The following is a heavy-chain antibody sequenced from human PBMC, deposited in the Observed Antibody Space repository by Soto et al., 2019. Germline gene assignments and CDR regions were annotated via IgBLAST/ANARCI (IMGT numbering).Heavy chain of an antibody. V-gene: IGHV3-23*01. CDR3: ANDYYDSSGYYYGRPGSFDY. CDR2: ISGSGGST. J-gene: IGHJ4*02. D-gene: IGHD3-22*01. Sequence: EVQLLESGGGLVQPGGSLRLSCAASGFTFSSYAMSWVRQAPGKGPEWVSAISGSGGSTYYADSVKGRFTISRDNSKNTLYLQMNSLRAEDTAVYYCANDYYDSSGYYYGRPGSFDYWGQGTLVTVSS. CDR1: GFTFSSYA.